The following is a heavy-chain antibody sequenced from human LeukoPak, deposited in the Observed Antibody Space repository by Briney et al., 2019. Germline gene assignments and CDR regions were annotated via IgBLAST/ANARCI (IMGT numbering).Heavy chain of an antibody. J-gene: IGHJ4*02. Sequence: GGSLRLSCAASGFTFNSYAMSWVRQAPGKGPEWVSTIYYAGGDTYYADSVKVRFTVSRDNINNALHLQMDSLRVEDTAVYYCAKDHGAAVVPRRFDYWGRGTLVTVSS. V-gene: IGHV3-23*01. CDR2: IYYAGGDT. D-gene: IGHD2-21*01. CDR1: GFTFNSYA. CDR3: AKDHGAAVVPRRFDY.